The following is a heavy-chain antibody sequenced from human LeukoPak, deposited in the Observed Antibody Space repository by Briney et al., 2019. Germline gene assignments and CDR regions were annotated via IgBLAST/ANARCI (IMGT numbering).Heavy chain of an antibody. J-gene: IGHJ4*02. Sequence: PGGSLRLSCAASGFTFSSYAMSWVRQAPGKGLEWVSAISGSGGSTDYADSVKGRFTISRDNSKNTLYLQMNSLRAEDTAVYYCAKPDSSGYQPHLKIPYYFDYWGQGTLVTVSS. D-gene: IGHD3-22*01. CDR3: AKPDSSGYQPHLKIPYYFDY. V-gene: IGHV3-23*01. CDR2: ISGSGGST. CDR1: GFTFSSYA.